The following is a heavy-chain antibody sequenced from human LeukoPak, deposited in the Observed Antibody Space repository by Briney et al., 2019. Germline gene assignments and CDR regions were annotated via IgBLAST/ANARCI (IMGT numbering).Heavy chain of an antibody. D-gene: IGHD3-9*01. CDR1: GYTFTGYY. Sequence: ASVKVSCKASGYTFTGYYMHWVRQAPGQGLEWMGWINPNSGGTNYAQKFQGRVTMTRDTSISTAYMELSRLRSDDTAVYYCARDSPRRYFDWLLYYFDYWGRGTLVTVSS. CDR3: ARDSPRRYFDWLLYYFDY. V-gene: IGHV1-2*02. CDR2: INPNSGGT. J-gene: IGHJ4*02.